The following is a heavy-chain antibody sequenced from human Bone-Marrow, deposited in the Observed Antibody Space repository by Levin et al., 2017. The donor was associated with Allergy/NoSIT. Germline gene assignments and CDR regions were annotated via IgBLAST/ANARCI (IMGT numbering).Heavy chain of an antibody. V-gene: IGHV3-33*01. CDR1: GFTFTTYA. CDR2: IWYDGSKE. CDR3: ARDSVEVVEPAPDDNNQPSLLMDV. D-gene: IGHD3-22*01. J-gene: IGHJ6*02. Sequence: PGGSLRLSCATSGFTFTTYAMHWVRQAPGKGLEWMAVIWYDGSKEYYADSVRGRFTISRDNSKNTLYLQMNSLRAEDTAVYFCARDSVEVVEPAPDDNNQPSLLMDVWGQGTTVIVSS.